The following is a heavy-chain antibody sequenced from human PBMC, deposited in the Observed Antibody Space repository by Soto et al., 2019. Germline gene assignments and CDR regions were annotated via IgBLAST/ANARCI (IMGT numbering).Heavy chain of an antibody. CDR2: IHDSGNT. J-gene: IGHJ4*02. D-gene: IGHD3-22*01. V-gene: IGHV4-59*01. Sequence: PSETLSLTCTVSGASIGIYFWNWIRQSPGKGLEWIAYIHDSGNTNYNPSLKSRVTMSIDRSKNHISLGLNSVTAADTAVYYCARPRSSGYAGEFDYWGQGTLVTVSS. CDR3: ARPRSSGYAGEFDY. CDR1: GASIGIYF.